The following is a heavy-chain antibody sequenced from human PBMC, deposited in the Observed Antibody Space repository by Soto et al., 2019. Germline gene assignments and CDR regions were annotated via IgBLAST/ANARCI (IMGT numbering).Heavy chain of an antibody. J-gene: IGHJ5*02. D-gene: IGHD4-4*01. Sequence: QVQLQESGPGLVKPSQTLSLTCTVSGGSISSGGYYWSWIRQHPGKGLEWIGYIYYSGSTYYNPSLKSRVTISVHTSKNQFALKLSSVTAADTAVYYCARFDYSNYGDNHWFDPRGQGTLDTVSS. CDR1: GGSISSGGYY. CDR2: IYYSGST. V-gene: IGHV4-31*03. CDR3: ARFDYSNYGDNHWFDP.